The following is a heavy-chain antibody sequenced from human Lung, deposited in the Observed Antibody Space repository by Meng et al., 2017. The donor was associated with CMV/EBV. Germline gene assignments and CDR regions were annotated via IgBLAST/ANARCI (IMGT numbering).Heavy chain of an antibody. CDR3: AREELSISGDRFIEYWYLDR. D-gene: IGHD6-6*01. V-gene: IGHV1-2*02. CDR1: GYTFTGYY. Sequence: ASXXVSXKASGYTFTGYYMHWVRQAPGQGLEWMGWINPNNGDTKYARKFQGRVTVTRDTSLNTAYVELSRLRSDDTAVYYCAREELSISGDRFIEYWYLDRWXHGTLVTVSS. CDR2: INPNNGDT. J-gene: IGHJ2*01.